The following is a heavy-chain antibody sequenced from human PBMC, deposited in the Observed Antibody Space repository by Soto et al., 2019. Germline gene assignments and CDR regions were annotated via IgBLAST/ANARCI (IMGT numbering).Heavy chain of an antibody. CDR1: GFTFGNYF. V-gene: IGHV3-23*01. Sequence: EVRLLESGGGLVQPGESLRLSCAASGFTFGNYFMNWVRQAPGKGLEWVSDISSNGGRTHYADSVRGRFTISRDNSRNTLNLQMSSLRAEDTALYYCAKDLHWYGMDVWGQGTTVTVSS. CDR3: AKDLHWYGMDV. D-gene: IGHD1-1*01. CDR2: ISSNGGRT. J-gene: IGHJ6*02.